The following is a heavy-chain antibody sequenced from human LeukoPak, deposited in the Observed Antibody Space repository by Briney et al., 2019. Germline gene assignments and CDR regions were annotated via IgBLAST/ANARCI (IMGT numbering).Heavy chain of an antibody. CDR1: GFTFSSYG. J-gene: IGHJ4*02. CDR2: IRYDGSNK. CDR3: AKDEQLAIDY. V-gene: IGHV3-30*02. Sequence: GGSLRLSCAAAGFTFSSYGMHWVRQAPGKGLEWVAFIRYDGSNKYYADSVKGRFTISRDNSKNTLYLQMNSLRAEDTAVYYCAKDEQLAIDYWGQGTLVTVSS. D-gene: IGHD6-6*01.